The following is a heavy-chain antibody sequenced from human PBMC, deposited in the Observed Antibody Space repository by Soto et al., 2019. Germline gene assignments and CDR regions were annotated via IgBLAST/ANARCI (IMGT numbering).Heavy chain of an antibody. V-gene: IGHV3-30*18. D-gene: IGHD3-3*01. CDR2: ISYDGSNE. CDR3: AKEILEWLLSVGIDY. Sequence: GGSLRLSCAASGFTFSSYGMHWVRQAPGKGLEWVAVISYDGSNEYYADSVKGRFTISRDNSKNTLYLQMNSLRAEDTAVYYCAKEILEWLLSVGIDYWGQGTLVTVSS. J-gene: IGHJ4*02. CDR1: GFTFSSYG.